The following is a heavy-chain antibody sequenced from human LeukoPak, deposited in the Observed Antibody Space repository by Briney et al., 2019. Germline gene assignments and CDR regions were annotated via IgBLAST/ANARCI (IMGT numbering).Heavy chain of an antibody. J-gene: IGHJ6*02. Sequence: ASVKVSCKASGYTLTSYGISWVRQAPGQGLEWMGWISAYNGNTNYAQKFQGRVTITADESTSTAYMELSSLRSEDTAVYYCAKEQPTQDYPDYYYYYGMDVWGQGTTVTVSS. D-gene: IGHD4-11*01. CDR2: ISAYNGNT. CDR1: GYTLTSYG. V-gene: IGHV1-18*01. CDR3: AKEQPTQDYPDYYYYYGMDV.